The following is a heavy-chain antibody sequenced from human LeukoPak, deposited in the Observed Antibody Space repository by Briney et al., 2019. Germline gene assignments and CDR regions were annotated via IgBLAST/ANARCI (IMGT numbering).Heavy chain of an antibody. J-gene: IGHJ4*02. CDR2: IDYSGSA. CDR1: GGSISSGGFY. V-gene: IGHV4-31*03. Sequence: PSETLSLTCTVSGGSISSGGFYWSWIRQHPGMGLEWIGYIDYSGSAYYNPSLKSRLTISVDTSKNQFSLKLSSVTAADTAVYYCARDSVAGTGSLDYWAQGTLVTVSS. CDR3: ARDSVAGTGSLDY. D-gene: IGHD6-19*01.